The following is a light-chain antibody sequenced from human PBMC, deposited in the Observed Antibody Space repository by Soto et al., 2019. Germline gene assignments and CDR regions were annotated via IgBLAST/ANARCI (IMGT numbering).Light chain of an antibody. CDR1: SGSVASNH. CDR2: ENN. V-gene: IGLV6-57*04. J-gene: IGLJ7*01. CDR3: QSYDSNTVV. Sequence: NFMLTQPHSVSESPGKTVTISCTRSSGSVASNHVQWYQQRPGSAPTTLIYENNQRPSGVPDRFSGSVDSSSNSASLTISGLKDEDEADYYCQSYDSNTVVFGGGTQLTVL.